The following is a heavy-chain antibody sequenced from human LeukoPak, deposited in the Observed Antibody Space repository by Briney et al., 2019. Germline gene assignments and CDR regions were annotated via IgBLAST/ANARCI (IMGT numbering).Heavy chain of an antibody. D-gene: IGHD3-22*01. CDR1: GGSISSGDYY. Sequence: PSETLSPTCTVSGGSISSGDYYWSWIRQPPGKGLEWIGYIYYSGSTYYNPSLKSRVTISVDTSKNQFSPKLSSVTAADTAVYYCAREPIEYYFGYWGQGTLVTVSS. CDR3: AREPIEYYFGY. CDR2: IYYSGST. V-gene: IGHV4-30-4*01. J-gene: IGHJ4*02.